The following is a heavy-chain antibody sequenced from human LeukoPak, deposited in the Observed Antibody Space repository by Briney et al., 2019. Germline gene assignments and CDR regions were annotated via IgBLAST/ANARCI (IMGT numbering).Heavy chain of an antibody. CDR1: GFTFSSYW. CDR2: INSDGSST. Sequence: GGSLRLSCAASGFTFSSYWMHWVRQAPGKGLVWVLRINSDGSSTSYADSVKGRFTISRDNAKNTLYLQMNSLRAEDTAVYYCHRDYYGSGSDSDYWGQGTLVTVSS. D-gene: IGHD3-10*01. CDR3: HRDYYGSGSDSDY. V-gene: IGHV3-74*01. J-gene: IGHJ4*02.